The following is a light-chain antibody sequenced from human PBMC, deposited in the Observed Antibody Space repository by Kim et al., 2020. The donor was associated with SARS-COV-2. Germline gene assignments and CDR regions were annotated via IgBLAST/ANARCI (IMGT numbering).Light chain of an antibody. Sequence: GQSITISCTASSSDIRVYNCVYWYQQHTGKAPKVLIYDVHNRPSGVSNRFSGSKSGDTASLTISGLQAEDEADYYCSSYAASQTYLFGGGTKVTVL. CDR3: SSYAASQTYL. V-gene: IGLV2-14*03. CDR2: DVH. J-gene: IGLJ3*02. CDR1: SSDIRVYNC.